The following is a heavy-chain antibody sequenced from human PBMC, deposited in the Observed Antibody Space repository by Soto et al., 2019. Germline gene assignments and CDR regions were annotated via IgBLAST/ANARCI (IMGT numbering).Heavy chain of an antibody. CDR1: GFTFVDYP. D-gene: IGHD3-10*02. V-gene: IGHV3-9*01. J-gene: IGHJ4*02. Sequence: EVQLVESGGGLVQPGRSLTLSSAASGFTFVDYPMHWVRQPPGKGLEWVSSISWNSGYLGYADSVKGRFTIARDHAKNSLNLQVNSLAGEYTALYYLAEGPSTDVFAFNDYWGQGTLVTVSS. CDR3: AEGPSTDVFAFNDY. CDR2: ISWNSGYL.